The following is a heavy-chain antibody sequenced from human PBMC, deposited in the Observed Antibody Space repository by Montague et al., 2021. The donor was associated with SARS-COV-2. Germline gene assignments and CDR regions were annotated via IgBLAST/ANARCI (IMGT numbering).Heavy chain of an antibody. D-gene: IGHD3-9*01. Sequence: SETLSLTCAVLGGSLSNNYWTWIRQPPGKGLEWIGEVNQSGGTTPYNPPRKRRVKISVDRSSNQMSLYLSSVIAADTAVYYCARVPLYFEGFDSWGPGILVAVSS. CDR3: ARVPLYFEGFDS. J-gene: IGHJ4*02. CDR1: GGSLSNNY. V-gene: IGHV4-34*01. CDR2: VNQSGGT.